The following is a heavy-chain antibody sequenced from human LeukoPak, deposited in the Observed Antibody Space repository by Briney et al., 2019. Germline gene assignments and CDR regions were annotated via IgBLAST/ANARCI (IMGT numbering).Heavy chain of an antibody. V-gene: IGHV3-30*02. CDR1: GFTFSSYG. D-gene: IGHD3-3*01. CDR2: IRYDGSNK. Sequence: GGSLRLSCAASGFTFSSYGMHWVRQAPGKGLEWVAFIRYDGSNKYYADSVKGRFTISRDNSKNTLYLQMNSLRAEDTAVYYCAKDHGSLDYDFWSGYPKRGPFDYWGQGTLVTVSS. J-gene: IGHJ4*02. CDR3: AKDHGSLDYDFWSGYPKRGPFDY.